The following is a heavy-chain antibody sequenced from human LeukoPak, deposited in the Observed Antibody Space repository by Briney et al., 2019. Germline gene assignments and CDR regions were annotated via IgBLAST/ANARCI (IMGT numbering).Heavy chain of an antibody. CDR3: AKDVKPDGVWGVDQ. CDR2: IYGSGDGQT. Sequence: PGGSLRLSCAASGFTFRTYTMNWVRQAPGKGLEWVSGIYGSGDGQTFYADSVKGRFTISRDDSRNLLFLHMDSLRAEDTALYYCAKDVKPDGVWGVDQWGQGTLVTASS. D-gene: IGHD4-17*01. J-gene: IGHJ4*02. CDR1: GFTFRTYT. V-gene: IGHV3-23*01.